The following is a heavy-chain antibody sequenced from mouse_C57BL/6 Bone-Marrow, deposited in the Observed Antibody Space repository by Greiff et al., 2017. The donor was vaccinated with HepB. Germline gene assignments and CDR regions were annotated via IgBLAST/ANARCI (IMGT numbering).Heavy chain of an antibody. J-gene: IGHJ2*01. Sequence: VQLQQPGAELVMPGASVKLSCKASGYTFTSYWMHWVKQRPGQGLEWIGEIDPSDSYTNYNQKFKGKSTLTVDKSSSTAYMQLSSLTSEDSAVYYCARIIITTVVAPHFDYWGQGTTLTVSS. D-gene: IGHD1-1*01. CDR2: IDPSDSYT. CDR3: ARIIITTVVAPHFDY. CDR1: GYTFTSYW. V-gene: IGHV1-69*01.